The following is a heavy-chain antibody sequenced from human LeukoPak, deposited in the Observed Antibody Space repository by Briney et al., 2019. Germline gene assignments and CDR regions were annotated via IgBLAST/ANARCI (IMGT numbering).Heavy chain of an antibody. CDR3: AKEANLAGYFDY. V-gene: IGHV3-23*01. CDR2: ISGSGGST. CDR1: GFTFSSYA. D-gene: IGHD3-10*01. J-gene: IGHJ4*02. Sequence: GGSLRLSCAASGFTFSSYAMRWVRQAPGKGLEWISSISGSGGSTNSADSVKGRFTISRDNSKNTLYLQMNSLSAEDTAVYYCAKEANLAGYFDYWGQGTLVTVSS.